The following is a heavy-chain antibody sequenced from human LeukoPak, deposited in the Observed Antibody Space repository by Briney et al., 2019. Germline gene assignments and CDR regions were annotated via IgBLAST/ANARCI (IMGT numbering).Heavy chain of an antibody. V-gene: IGHV3-23*01. CDR1: GFTFSSYA. D-gene: IGHD5-12*01. J-gene: IGHJ4*02. CDR2: ISGSGDST. CDR3: ARVGYSGYDYDY. Sequence: GGSLRLSCEASGFTFSSYAMSWVRRAPGKGLEWVSVISGSGDSTYYADSVEGRCTISRDNSKDALYLQMNSLRAEDTAVYYCARVGYSGYDYDYWGQGTLVTVSS.